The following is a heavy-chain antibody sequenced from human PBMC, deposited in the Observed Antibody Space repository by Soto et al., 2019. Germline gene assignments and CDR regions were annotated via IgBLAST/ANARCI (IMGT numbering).Heavy chain of an antibody. Sequence: EVQLAESRGGLVQPGGSLRLSCAASGFTFSPYWMHWVPQAPGKGLVWVSRINPDGSSTDYADSVKGRFTISRDNAKNTLYLQMNSLRAEDTAVYYCGRGGSDSPRGMDVWGQGTTVTVSS. V-gene: IGHV3-74*01. CDR2: INPDGSST. CDR1: GFTFSPYW. CDR3: GRGGSDSPRGMDV. D-gene: IGHD6-19*01. J-gene: IGHJ6*02.